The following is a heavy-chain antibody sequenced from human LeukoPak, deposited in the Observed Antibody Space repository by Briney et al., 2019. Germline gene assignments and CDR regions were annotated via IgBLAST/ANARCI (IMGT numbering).Heavy chain of an antibody. CDR2: IKEDGSDK. CDR1: GFSLSGYW. D-gene: IGHD3/OR15-3a*01. CDR3: ARGVGLDQ. V-gene: IGHV3-7*01. J-gene: IGHJ4*02. Sequence: GGSLRLTCEASGFSLSGYWMTWVRQAPRKGLEWVANIKEDGSDKYYVESVRGRFTISRDNAKNSLYLQMNSLRVEDTAVYYCARGVGLDQWGQGTLVIVSS.